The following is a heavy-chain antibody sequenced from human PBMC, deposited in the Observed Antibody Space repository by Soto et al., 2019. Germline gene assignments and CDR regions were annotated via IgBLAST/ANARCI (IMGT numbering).Heavy chain of an antibody. CDR3: ARTRPGYRYGSIIPCDY. J-gene: IGHJ4*02. CDR1: GYTFTSYY. CDR2: INPSCGST. D-gene: IGHD5-18*01. V-gene: IGHV1-46*01. Sequence: ASVKVSCKASGYTFTSYYIHWVRQAPLQVLEWMVIINPSCGSTSYAQKFQGRVTMTRDTSTSTVYMELSSLRSEDKAVYYCARTRPGYRYGSIIPCDYWGKGNLVTSP.